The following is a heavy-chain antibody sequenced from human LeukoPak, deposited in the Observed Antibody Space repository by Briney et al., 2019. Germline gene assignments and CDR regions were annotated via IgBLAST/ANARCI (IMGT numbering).Heavy chain of an antibody. Sequence: ASVKVSCKASGYTFTSYAMNWVRQAPGQGLEWMGWINTNTGNPTYAQGFTGRFVFSLDTSVSTAYLQISSLKAEDTAVYYCARDFNTDTVTTYYYYYYVDVWGKGTTVTVSS. CDR3: ARDFNTDTVTTYYYYYYVDV. CDR1: GYTFTSYA. CDR2: INTNTGNP. D-gene: IGHD4-17*01. V-gene: IGHV7-4-1*02. J-gene: IGHJ6*03.